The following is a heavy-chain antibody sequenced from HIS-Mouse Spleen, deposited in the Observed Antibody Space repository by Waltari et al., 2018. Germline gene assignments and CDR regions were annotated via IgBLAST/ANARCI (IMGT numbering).Heavy chain of an antibody. CDR2: IYYSGST. CDR3: AREDSGYSGYPDY. Sequence: WIRQPPGKGLEWIGSIYYSGSTYYNPSLKSRVTISVDTSKNQFSLKLSSVTAADTAVYYCAREDSGYSGYPDYWGQGTLVTVSS. D-gene: IGHD5-12*01. V-gene: IGHV4-39*07. J-gene: IGHJ4*02.